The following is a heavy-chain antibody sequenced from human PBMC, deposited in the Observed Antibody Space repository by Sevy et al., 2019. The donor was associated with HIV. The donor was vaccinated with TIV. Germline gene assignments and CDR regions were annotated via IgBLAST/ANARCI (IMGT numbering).Heavy chain of an antibody. D-gene: IGHD3-22*01. V-gene: IGHV5-51*01. CDR1: GYSFTSYW. CDR2: IYPGDSDT. CDR3: ASSRYSSGYPYYFDY. J-gene: IGHJ4*02. Sequence: GESLKISCKGSGYSFTSYWIGWVRQMPGKGLEWMGIIYPGDSDTRYSPSFQGQVTISADKSTSTAYLQWSSLKASDTAMYYCASSRYSSGYPYYFDYWGQGTLVTVSS.